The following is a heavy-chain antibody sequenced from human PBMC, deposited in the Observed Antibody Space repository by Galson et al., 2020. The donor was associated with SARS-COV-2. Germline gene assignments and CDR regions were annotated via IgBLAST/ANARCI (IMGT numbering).Heavy chain of an antibody. Sequence: SETLSLTCTVSGGSISSGGYYWSWIRQHPGKGLEWIGYIYYSGSTYYNPSLKSRVTISVDTSKNQFSLKLSSVTAADTAVYYCARAPGHYYYDSSGYWAWFDPWGQGTLVTVPS. CDR2: IYYSGST. D-gene: IGHD3-22*01. J-gene: IGHJ5*02. V-gene: IGHV4-31*03. CDR1: GGSISSGGYY. CDR3: ARAPGHYYYDSSGYWAWFDP.